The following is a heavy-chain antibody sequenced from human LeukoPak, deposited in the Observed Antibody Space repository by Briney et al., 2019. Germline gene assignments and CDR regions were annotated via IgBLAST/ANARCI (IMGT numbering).Heavy chain of an antibody. CDR1: GYTFTSYG. J-gene: IGHJ4*02. V-gene: IGHV1-18*01. Sequence: ASVKVSCKASGYTFTSYGISWVRQAPGQGLEWMGWISAYNGNTNYAQKLQGRVTMTTDTSTSTAYMELRSLRSDDTAVYYCARDMVMDYYDSSGSDYWGQGTLVTVSS. CDR3: ARDMVMDYYDSSGSDY. D-gene: IGHD3-22*01. CDR2: ISAYNGNT.